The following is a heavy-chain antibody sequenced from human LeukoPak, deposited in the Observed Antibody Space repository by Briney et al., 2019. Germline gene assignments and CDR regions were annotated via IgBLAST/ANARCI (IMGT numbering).Heavy chain of an antibody. CDR2: INPSSGGA. CDR1: GYTFIFHY. J-gene: IGHJ4*02. V-gene: IGHV1-2*02. Sequence: ASVKLSCKSSGYTFIFHYIHWVRHAPGQGLEWMGWINPSSGGANYAQKSEGRVTMTGGTSTSTTFMELSSQRSDDTAVYYCARAFNGYYFAFWGQGTQVTVSS. CDR3: ARAFNGYYFAF.